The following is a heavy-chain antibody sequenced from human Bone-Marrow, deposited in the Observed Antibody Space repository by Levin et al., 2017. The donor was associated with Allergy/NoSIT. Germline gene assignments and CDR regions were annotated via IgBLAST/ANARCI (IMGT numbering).Heavy chain of an antibody. Sequence: NGSGPTLVKPTQTLTLTCTFSGFSLSSSGVGVGWIRQSPGKALEWLALIFWDGKERYSTSLRSRLIITKDTSNNQVVLTLNNVDPEDTATYHCVNKDYDSGRDYWGQGTLVTVSS. V-gene: IGHV2-5*02. CDR2: IFWDGKE. J-gene: IGHJ4*02. CDR1: GFSLSSSGVG. D-gene: IGHD3-10*01. CDR3: VNKDYDSGRDY.